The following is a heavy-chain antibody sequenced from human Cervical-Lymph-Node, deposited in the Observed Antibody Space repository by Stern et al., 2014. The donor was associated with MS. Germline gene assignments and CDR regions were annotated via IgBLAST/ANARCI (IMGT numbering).Heavy chain of an antibody. Sequence: VQLVESGAGLVQPGGSLRLSCEASGFTFSRYAMNWVRQAPGQGLEWVSSISDSSSTIYYADSVKGRFTISRDNAKDSLYLEMNSLRDEDTALYYCARGRDGYNLHWGQGTLVTVSS. V-gene: IGHV3-48*02. J-gene: IGHJ4*02. D-gene: IGHD5-24*01. CDR2: ISDSSSTI. CDR1: GFTFSRYA. CDR3: ARGRDGYNLH.